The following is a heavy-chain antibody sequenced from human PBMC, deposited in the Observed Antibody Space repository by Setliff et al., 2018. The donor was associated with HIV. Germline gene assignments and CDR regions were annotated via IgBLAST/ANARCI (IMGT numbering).Heavy chain of an antibody. CDR3: AREKIRSGHPSEAGFDF. Sequence: KPSETLSLTCTVSGDSVSSASYYWGWIRQSPGKGLEWIGILYYDGNTYYNPSLKSRVTMSGDTSKNQFSLNLNSVTAADTAVYDCAREKIRSGHPSEAGFDFWGQGALVTVSS. CDR2: LYYDGNT. CDR1: GDSVSSASYY. D-gene: IGHD6-19*01. V-gene: IGHV4-39*07. J-gene: IGHJ4*02.